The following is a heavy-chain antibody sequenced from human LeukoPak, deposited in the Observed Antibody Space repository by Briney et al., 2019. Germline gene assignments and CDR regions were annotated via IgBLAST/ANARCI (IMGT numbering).Heavy chain of an antibody. CDR3: SRFNSGW. CDR2: ISGDGLST. CDR1: GLPFGSYA. J-gene: IGHJ4*02. V-gene: IGHV3-23*01. D-gene: IGHD5-12*01. Sequence: PGGSLRLSCEVSGLPFGSYAMSWVRQGPGKGLEWVSAISGDGLSTFYADSVKGRFSISRDNPENTLYLQMNTLRAEDSAVYYCSRFNSGWWGQGTLVTVSS.